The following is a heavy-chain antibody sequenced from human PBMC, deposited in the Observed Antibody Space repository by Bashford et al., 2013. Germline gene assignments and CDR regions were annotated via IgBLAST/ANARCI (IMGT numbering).Heavy chain of an antibody. CDR3: ARDPDTSSKIDF. D-gene: IGHD2-2*01. V-gene: IGHV3-7*01. J-gene: IGHJ4*02. Sequence: VRQAPGEGLEWVARIKADGSEQWYLDSVRGRFTISRDNARNSLYLQMNSLRVEDTAVYYCARDPDTSSKIDFWGQGALVTVSS. CDR2: IKADGSEQ.